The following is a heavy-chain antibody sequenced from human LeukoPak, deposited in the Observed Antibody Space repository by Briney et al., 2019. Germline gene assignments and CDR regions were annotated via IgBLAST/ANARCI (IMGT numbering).Heavy chain of an antibody. CDR2: ISGSRSST. D-gene: IGHD2-8*01. CDR1: GFTFSSYA. CDR3: AQFGPGMAVGDY. J-gene: IGHJ4*02. Sequence: GGSLRLSCVASGFTFSSYAMSWVRQAPGKGLEWVSAISGSRSSTYYADSVKGRFTISRDNSENTLYLQMNSLRAEDTAIYYCAQFGPGMAVGDYWGQGTLVTVSS. V-gene: IGHV3-23*01.